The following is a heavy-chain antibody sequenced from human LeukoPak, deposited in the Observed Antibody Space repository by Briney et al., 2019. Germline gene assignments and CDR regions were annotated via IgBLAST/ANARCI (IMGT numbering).Heavy chain of an antibody. J-gene: IGHJ4*02. D-gene: IGHD6-13*01. Sequence: SETLSLTCAVYGGSFSGYYWSWIRQPPGKGLEWIGEIHHSGSTNYNPSLKSRVTISVDTSKNQFSLKLSSVTAADTAVYYCAIGLIAAATLDYWGQGTLVTVSS. CDR2: IHHSGST. V-gene: IGHV4-34*01. CDR1: GGSFSGYY. CDR3: AIGLIAAATLDY.